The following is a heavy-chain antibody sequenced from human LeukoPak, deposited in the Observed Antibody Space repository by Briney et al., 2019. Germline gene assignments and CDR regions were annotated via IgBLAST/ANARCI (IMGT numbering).Heavy chain of an antibody. V-gene: IGHV4-34*01. CDR1: GGSISSYY. J-gene: IGHJ4*02. Sequence: SETLSLTCTVSGGSISSYYWSWIRQPPGKGLEWIGEINHSGSTNYNPSLKSRVTISVDTSKNQFSLKLSSVTAADTAVYYCARRAAPGLAGFDYWGQGTLVTVSS. CDR3: ARRAAPGLAGFDY. CDR2: INHSGST. D-gene: IGHD6-6*01.